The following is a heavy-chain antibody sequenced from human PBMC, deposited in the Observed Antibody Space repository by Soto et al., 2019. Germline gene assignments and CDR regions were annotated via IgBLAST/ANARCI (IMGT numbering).Heavy chain of an antibody. CDR1: GASITTYY. V-gene: IGHV4-59*13. CDR2: VYHTGST. CDR3: ARRLFGSGWTLDS. J-gene: IGHJ4*02. Sequence: SETLSLTCDVPGASITTYYWSWIRQAPGKGLEWIGNVYHTGSTDYNSSLRSRVTISVDTSKNQFSLNMNSVTAADTAVYYCARRLFGSGWTLDSWGQGALVTVSS. D-gene: IGHD6-19*01.